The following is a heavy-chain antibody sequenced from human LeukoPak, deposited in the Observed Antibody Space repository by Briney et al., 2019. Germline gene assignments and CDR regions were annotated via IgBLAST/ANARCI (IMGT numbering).Heavy chain of an antibody. CDR3: AKDGIKYCSSTSCNFPDY. D-gene: IGHD2-2*01. CDR1: GFTFSSYG. V-gene: IGHV3-30*02. CDR2: IRYDGSNK. J-gene: IGHJ4*02. Sequence: GGSLRLSCAASGFTFSSYGMHWVRQAPGKGLEWVAFIRYDGSNKYYADSVKGRFTISRDNSKNTLYLQMNSLRAEDTAVYYCAKDGIKYCSSTSCNFPDYWGQGTLVTVSS.